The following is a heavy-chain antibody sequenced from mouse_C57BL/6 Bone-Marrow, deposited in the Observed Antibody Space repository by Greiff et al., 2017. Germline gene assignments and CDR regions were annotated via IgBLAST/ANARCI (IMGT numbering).Heavy chain of an antibody. Sequence: VQLTESGAELMKPGASVKLSCKATGYTFTGYWIEWVKQRPGHGLEWIGEILPGSGSANYNEKFKGKATFTADTSSNTAYMQLCSLTTEDTAIYYCASYDDYDVWSDYRGQGTMVTVSA. CDR1: GYTFTGYW. J-gene: IGHJ3*01. CDR3: ASYDDYDVWSDY. D-gene: IGHD2-4*01. V-gene: IGHV1-9*01. CDR2: ILPGSGSA.